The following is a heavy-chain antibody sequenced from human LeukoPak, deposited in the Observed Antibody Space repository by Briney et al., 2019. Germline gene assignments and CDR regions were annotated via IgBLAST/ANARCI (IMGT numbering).Heavy chain of an antibody. Sequence: GGSLRLSCVASGFTFSDYAMHSVRQAPGKGLDWMALRSSDGNEKYYAESVEGRFTISRDNSKNTLYLQMNSLRTEDTALYYCASGPRTAYYDSSGYYYPFDYWGQGTLVTVSS. J-gene: IGHJ4*02. D-gene: IGHD3-22*01. CDR2: RSSDGNEK. V-gene: IGHV3-30*04. CDR3: ASGPRTAYYDSSGYYYPFDY. CDR1: GFTFSDYA.